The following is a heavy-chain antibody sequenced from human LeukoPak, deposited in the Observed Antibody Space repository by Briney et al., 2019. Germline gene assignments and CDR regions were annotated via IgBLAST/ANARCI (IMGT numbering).Heavy chain of an antibody. D-gene: IGHD3-3*01. CDR3: TRGGSRFLEWFSSTYSGMDV. CDR1: GFTFIRYW. CDR2: INNDGSSA. Sequence: GGSLRLSCAASGFTFIRYWMHWFRQAPGKGLEWVSRINNDGSSASYADSVKGRFTISRANAKNTLYPQMSSLRAEDTAIYYCTRGGSRFLEWFSSTYSGMDVWGQGTTVTVSS. J-gene: IGHJ6*02. V-gene: IGHV3-74*01.